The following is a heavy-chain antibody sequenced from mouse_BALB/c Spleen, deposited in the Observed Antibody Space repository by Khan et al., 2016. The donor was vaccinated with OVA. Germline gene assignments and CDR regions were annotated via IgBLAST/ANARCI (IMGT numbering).Heavy chain of an antibody. CDR2: ISYSGVT. V-gene: IGHV3-2*02. Sequence: EVQLVESGPGLVKPSQSLSLTCTVTGYSITSGYAWNWIRQFPGNKLEWMGYISYSGVTSYTPSLKSRISITRDTSKNQFFLQLNSVTTEDTATYCGARGNYYGCYFDYWGQGTTLTVSA. CDR3: ARGNYYGCYFDY. CDR1: GYSITSGYA. D-gene: IGHD1-1*01. J-gene: IGHJ2*01.